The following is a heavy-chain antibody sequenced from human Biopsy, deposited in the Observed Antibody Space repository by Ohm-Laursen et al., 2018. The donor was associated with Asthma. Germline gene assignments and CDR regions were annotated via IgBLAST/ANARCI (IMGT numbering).Heavy chain of an antibody. V-gene: IGHV4-39*01. CDR1: SGSGGYMRSGNYY. CDR3: VRGSSSWHHGPFHYYYGLDV. D-gene: IGHD6-13*01. J-gene: IGHJ6*02. CDR2: IYYSGTT. Sequence: GTLSLTCSLSSGSGGYMRSGNYYWGWIRQPPGKGLEWIGSIYYSGTTYYNPSLGSRVTVSADTSKNQFSLKLTSVAAADTAVYYCVRGSSSWHHGPFHYYYGLDVWGQGTTATVSS.